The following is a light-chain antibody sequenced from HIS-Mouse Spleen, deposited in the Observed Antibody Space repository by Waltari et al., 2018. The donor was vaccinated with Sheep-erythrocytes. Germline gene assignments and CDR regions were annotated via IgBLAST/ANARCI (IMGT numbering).Light chain of an antibody. CDR3: QQSYSTPYT. V-gene: IGKV1-39*01. J-gene: IGKJ2*01. Sequence: DIQMTQSPSSLSASVGDRVTITCRASQSISSYLNGYQQKPGKAPKLLIYAASSVQSWVPSRFSGSGSGTDFTLTISSLQPEDFATYYCQQSYSTPYTFGQGTKLEIK. CDR2: AAS. CDR1: QSISSY.